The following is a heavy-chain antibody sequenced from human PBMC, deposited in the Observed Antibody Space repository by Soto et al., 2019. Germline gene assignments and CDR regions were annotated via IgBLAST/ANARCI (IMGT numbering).Heavy chain of an antibody. CDR2: ISSDGGST. CDR3: AKDVRYSGGWGNEAFFGLAG. V-gene: IGHV3-43*01. J-gene: IGHJ6*02. D-gene: IGHD6-19*01. CDR1: GFTFDDYS. Sequence: EVQLVESGGVVVQPGGSLRLSCAASGFTFDDYSMHWVRQAPGKGLEWVSLISSDGGSTYYADSVKGRFTISRDNSKNSRYLQMNTLRTGDTALYYFAKDVRYSGGWGNEAFFGLAGWGQGTTVTVSS.